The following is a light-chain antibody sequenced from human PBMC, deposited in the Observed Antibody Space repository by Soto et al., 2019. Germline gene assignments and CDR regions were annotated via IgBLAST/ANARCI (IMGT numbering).Light chain of an antibody. J-gene: IGKJ1*01. CDR2: KAS. CDR1: ESIDSW. CDR3: QQYNSYRA. V-gene: IGKV1-5*03. Sequence: DIQMTQSPSTLSASVGDRVTITCRASESIDSWLAWHQQKPGRAPKLLISKASSLESGVPSRFSGSGSGTEFTLTISSLQPDDFATYYCQQYNSYRACGQGTKVDIK.